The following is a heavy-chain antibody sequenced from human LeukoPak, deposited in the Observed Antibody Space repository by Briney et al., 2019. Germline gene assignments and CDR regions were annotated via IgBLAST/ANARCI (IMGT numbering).Heavy chain of an antibody. J-gene: IGHJ4*02. V-gene: IGHV4-59*01. CDR1: GGSISSYY. CDR3: ARNLRTTVSFDY. CDR2: IYYSGST. D-gene: IGHD4-17*01. Sequence: PSETLSLTCTVSGGSISSYYWSWIRQPPGKGLEWIGYIYYSGSTNYNPSLKSRVTISVDTSKNQFSLKLSSVTAADTAVYYCARNLRTTVSFDYWGQGTLVTVSS.